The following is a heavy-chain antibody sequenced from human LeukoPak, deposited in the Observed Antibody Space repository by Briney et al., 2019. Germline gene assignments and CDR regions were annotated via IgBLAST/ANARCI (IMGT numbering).Heavy chain of an antibody. CDR1: SFTFSSYW. CDR2: IKEDGSKT. J-gene: IGHJ4*02. CDR3: ARVGALYYYDSSGYYYGKEFDY. V-gene: IGHV3-7*01. D-gene: IGHD3-22*01. Sequence: GGSLRLSCAASSFTFSSYWMTWVRQAPGKGLEWVANIKEDGSKTFYVDSVKGRFTISRDNVKNTLYLQMNSLRAEDTAVYYCARVGALYYYDSSGYYYGKEFDYWGQGTLVTVSS.